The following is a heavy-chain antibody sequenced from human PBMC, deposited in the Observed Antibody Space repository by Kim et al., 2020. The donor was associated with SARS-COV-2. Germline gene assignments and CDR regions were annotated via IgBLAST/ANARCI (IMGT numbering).Heavy chain of an antibody. CDR2: ST. D-gene: IGHD1-26*01. CDR3: AVGDDQAFDI. Sequence: STNYKPSLKSRVTMSIDTSTNQFSLKLTSVTAADTAVYYCAVGDDQAFDIWGQGTMVTVSS. V-gene: IGHV4-34*01. J-gene: IGHJ3*02.